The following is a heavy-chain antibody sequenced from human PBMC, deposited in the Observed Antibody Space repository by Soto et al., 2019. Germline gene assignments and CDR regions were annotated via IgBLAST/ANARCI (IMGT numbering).Heavy chain of an antibody. J-gene: IGHJ4*02. CDR1: GGSFSTYY. CDR2: IYYSGNT. V-gene: IGHV4-59*08. D-gene: IGHD3-16*01. Sequence: SETLSLTCTVSGGSFSTYYWSWIRQPPGKGLEWIGYIYYSGNTNYNPSLKSRVTISLDTSRNQFSLKLSSVTAADTAVYYCARRWGDYFDYWGQGTLVTVSS. CDR3: ARRWGDYFDY.